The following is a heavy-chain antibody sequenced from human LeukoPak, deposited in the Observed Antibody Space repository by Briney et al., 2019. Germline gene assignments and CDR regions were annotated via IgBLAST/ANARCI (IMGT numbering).Heavy chain of an antibody. Sequence: SETLSLTCTVSGGSISSSSYYWGWTRQPPGKGLEWIGSIYYSGSTYYNPSLKSRVTISVDTSKNQFSLKLSSVTAADTAVYYCARTGHYYGSGSYYPRGFYFDYWGQGTLVTVSS. V-gene: IGHV4-39*01. CDR3: ARTGHYYGSGSYYPRGFYFDY. J-gene: IGHJ4*02. CDR1: GGSISSSSYY. CDR2: IYYSGST. D-gene: IGHD3-10*01.